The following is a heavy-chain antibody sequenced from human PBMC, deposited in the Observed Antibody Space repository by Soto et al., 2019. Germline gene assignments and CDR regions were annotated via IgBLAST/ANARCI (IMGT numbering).Heavy chain of an antibody. CDR3: VRETSYHFDN. J-gene: IGHJ4*02. Sequence: QVQLVESGEGLVKPGGSLRLSFAASGFTFSGYYMSWIRQAPGKGLECISYISSSGDRTKYADSVKGRFTISRDNAKKSLYLQMNSLRAEDTAVYYCVRETSYHFDNWGQGTLVTVSS. V-gene: IGHV3-11*05. CDR1: GFTFSGYY. D-gene: IGHD2-2*01. CDR2: ISSSGDRT.